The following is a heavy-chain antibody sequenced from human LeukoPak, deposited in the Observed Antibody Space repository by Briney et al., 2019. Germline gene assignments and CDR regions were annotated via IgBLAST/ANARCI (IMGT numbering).Heavy chain of an antibody. CDR3: ARLSNYFVIDY. D-gene: IGHD4-11*01. CDR1: GDSISSAY. V-gene: IGHV4-59*08. J-gene: IGHJ4*02. Sequence: SETLSLTCTVSGDSISSAYWSWIRQPPGKGLEWIGYIYYSGSTNYNPSLKSRVTISVDTSKNQFSLKLSSVTAADAAVYYCARLSNYFVIDYWGQGTLVTVSS. CDR2: IYYSGST.